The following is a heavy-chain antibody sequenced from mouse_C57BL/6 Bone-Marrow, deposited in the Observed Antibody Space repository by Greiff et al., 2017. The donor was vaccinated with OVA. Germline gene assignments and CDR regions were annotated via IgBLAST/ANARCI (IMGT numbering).Heavy chain of an antibody. CDR2: IRNKANGYTT. D-gene: IGHD2-5*01. Sequence: EVQLVESGGGLVQPGGSLSLSCAASGFTFTDYYMSWVRQPPGKALEWLGFIRNKANGYTTEYSASVKGRFTISRDNSQSILYLQMNALRAEDSATYYCARWVYSNYVYYFDYWGQGTTLTVSS. CDR3: ARWVYSNYVYYFDY. CDR1: GFTFTDYY. J-gene: IGHJ2*01. V-gene: IGHV7-3*01.